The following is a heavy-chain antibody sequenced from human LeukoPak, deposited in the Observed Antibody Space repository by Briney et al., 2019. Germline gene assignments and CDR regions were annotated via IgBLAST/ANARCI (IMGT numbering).Heavy chain of an antibody. CDR2: VYYSGST. J-gene: IGHJ4*02. CDR3: ARVQDTSGYFYNFDY. V-gene: IGHV4-59*01. Sequence: PSETLSLTCTVSGGSISSYYWSWIRQPPGKGLEWIGYVYYSGSTNYNPSLKSRVTISVDTSKNQFSLNLSSVTAADTAVYYCARVQDTSGYFYNFDYWGQGTLVTASS. D-gene: IGHD3-22*01. CDR1: GGSISSYY.